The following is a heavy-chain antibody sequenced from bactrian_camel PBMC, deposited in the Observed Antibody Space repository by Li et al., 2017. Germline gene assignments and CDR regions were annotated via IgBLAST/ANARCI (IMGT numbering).Heavy chain of an antibody. Sequence: HVQLVESGGGSVQSGGSLNVSCVASGYTYNRYCMGWFRQVSGKEREGVAVVDSDGTITYADSVKGRFTVSQDSAKNTLLLEMNDLKPDDTAMYYCAADSAVYNFDGWGQGTQVTVS. CDR3: AADSAVYNFDG. CDR1: GYTYNRYC. CDR2: VDSDGTI. J-gene: IGHJ4*01. D-gene: IGHD4*01. V-gene: IGHV3S9*01.